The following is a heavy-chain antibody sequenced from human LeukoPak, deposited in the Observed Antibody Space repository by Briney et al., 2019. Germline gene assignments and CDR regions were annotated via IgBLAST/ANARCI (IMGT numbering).Heavy chain of an antibody. CDR1: GGTFSSYG. J-gene: IGHJ5*02. D-gene: IGHD4-17*01. V-gene: IGHV1-69*05. CDR3: ATSPYSADYGGGWFDP. Sequence: SVKVSCNASGGTFSSYGISWVRHAPGQGPGWMGRIIPIFGTGSCAQNIQGRVTLTTDASTSTDYLEPRRLRSEDTAVYYCATSPYSADYGGGWFDPWGQGTLVTVSS. CDR2: IIPIFGTG.